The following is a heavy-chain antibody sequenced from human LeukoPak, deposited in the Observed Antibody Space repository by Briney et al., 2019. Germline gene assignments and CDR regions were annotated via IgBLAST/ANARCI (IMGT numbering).Heavy chain of an antibody. J-gene: IGHJ4*02. CDR1: GGSFSGYY. D-gene: IGHD6-19*01. V-gene: IGHV4-34*01. CDR3: ARTSSSGLVGGYYFDY. Sequence: SETLSLTCAVYGGSFSGYYWSWIRQPPGKGLEWIGEINHSGSTYYNPSLKSRVTISVDTSKNQFSLKLSSVTAADTAVYYCARTSSSGLVGGYYFDYWGQGTLVTVSS. CDR2: INHSGST.